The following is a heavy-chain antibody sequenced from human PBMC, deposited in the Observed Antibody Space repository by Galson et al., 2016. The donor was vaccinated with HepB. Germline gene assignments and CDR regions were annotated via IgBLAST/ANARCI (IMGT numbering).Heavy chain of an antibody. CDR1: GFTFSTFG. D-gene: IGHD6-6*01. CDR2: IVSDGGEQ. J-gene: IGHJ6*02. Sequence: SLRLSCAASGFTFSTFGMHWVRQVPGKGLEHVGVIVSDGGEQHYEDSVRGRFTISRDNSKDTLYLQMDSLGVDDTAIYFCARDDVLAGNAMDVWGQGTTVTVPS. CDR3: ARDDVLAGNAMDV. V-gene: IGHV3-33*01.